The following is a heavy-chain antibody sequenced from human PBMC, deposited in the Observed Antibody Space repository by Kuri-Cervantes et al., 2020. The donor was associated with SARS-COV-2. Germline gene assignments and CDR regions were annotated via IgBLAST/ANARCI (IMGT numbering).Heavy chain of an antibody. V-gene: IGHV3-21*01. J-gene: IGHJ3*02. CDR1: GFTFSSDS. CDR2: ISSSSSYI. D-gene: IGHD1-1*01. CDR3: ARVQFLGAFDI. Sequence: GGSLRLSCAASGFTFSSDSMNWVRQAPGKGLEWVSSISSSSSYIYYADSVKGRFTISRDNAKNSLYLQMNSLRAEDTAVYYCARVQFLGAFDIWGQGTMVTVSS.